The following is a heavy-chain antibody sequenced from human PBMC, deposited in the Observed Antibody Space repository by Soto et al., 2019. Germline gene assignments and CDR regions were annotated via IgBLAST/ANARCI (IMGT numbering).Heavy chain of an antibody. V-gene: IGHV4-59*08. D-gene: IGHD6-19*01. J-gene: IGHJ4*02. CDR1: GGSISSYY. CDR2: IYYSGST. Sequence: QVQLQESGPGLVKPSETLSLTCTVSGGSISSYYWSWIRQPPGKGLEWIGDIYYSGSTNYNPSLKSRVTISVDTSKNQFSLKLSSVTAADTAVYYCARHYSSGWYVDYWGQGTLVTVSS. CDR3: ARHYSSGWYVDY.